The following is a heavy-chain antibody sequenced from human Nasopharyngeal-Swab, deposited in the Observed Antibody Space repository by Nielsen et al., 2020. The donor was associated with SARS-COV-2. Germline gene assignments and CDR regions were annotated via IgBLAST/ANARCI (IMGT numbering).Heavy chain of an antibody. Sequence: GESLKISCAASGFTFSNAWMSWVRQAPGKGLEWVGRIKSKTDGGTTDYAAPVKGRFTISRDDSKNTLYLQMNSPKTEDTAVYYCTSSMGSNYYYYYMDVWGKGTTVTVSS. CDR1: GFTFSNAW. J-gene: IGHJ6*03. D-gene: IGHD3-10*01. V-gene: IGHV3-15*01. CDR3: TSSMGSNYYYYYMDV. CDR2: IKSKTDGGTT.